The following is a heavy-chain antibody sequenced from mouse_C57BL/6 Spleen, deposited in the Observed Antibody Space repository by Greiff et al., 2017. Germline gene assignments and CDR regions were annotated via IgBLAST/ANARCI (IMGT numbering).Heavy chain of an antibody. J-gene: IGHJ4*01. D-gene: IGHD1-1*01. Sequence: QVQLQQPRAELVRPGSSVKLSCKASGYTFTSYWMHWVKQRPIQGLEWIGNIDPSDSETHYNQKFKDKATLTVDKSSSTAYMQLSSLKSEDSAFYYCARDYYGSGYYAMDYWGQGTSVTVSS. CDR1: GYTFTSYW. CDR2: IDPSDSET. CDR3: ARDYYGSGYYAMDY. V-gene: IGHV1-52*01.